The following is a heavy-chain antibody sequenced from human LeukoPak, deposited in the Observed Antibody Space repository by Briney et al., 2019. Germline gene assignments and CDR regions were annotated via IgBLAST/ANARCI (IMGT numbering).Heavy chain of an antibody. Sequence: GGSLRLSCAGSGFIFSDVWMSRVRQAPGKGLEWVARIKNKAEGGTIDYAAPVKGRFIISRDDSEKRLDLQMSSLKSEDTGVYYCTTDLDYWGQGTLVTVSS. CDR2: IKNKAEGGTI. V-gene: IGHV3-15*01. CDR1: GFIFSDVW. CDR3: TTDLDY. J-gene: IGHJ4*02.